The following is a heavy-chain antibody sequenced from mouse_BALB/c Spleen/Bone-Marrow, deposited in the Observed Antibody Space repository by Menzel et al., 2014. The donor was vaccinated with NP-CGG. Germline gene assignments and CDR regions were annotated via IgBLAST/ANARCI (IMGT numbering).Heavy chain of an antibody. CDR1: GSSITSDYA. V-gene: IGHV3-2*02. CDR3: SRDYYGSGYFDC. CDR2: INYNGST. Sequence: DVKLQESGPGLVIPSQSVSLTCTVSGSSITSDYAWNWIRQFPGSKLEWMGYINYNGSTTYNPSLTSRISITRNTSKNQLFLQLNSVTNEDTATYYCSRDYYGSGYFDCWGQGTTLTVSS. J-gene: IGHJ2*01. D-gene: IGHD1-1*01.